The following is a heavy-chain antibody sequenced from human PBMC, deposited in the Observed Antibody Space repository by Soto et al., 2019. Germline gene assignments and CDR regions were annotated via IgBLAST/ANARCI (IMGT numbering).Heavy chain of an antibody. J-gene: IGHJ4*02. CDR2: MYITGTT. D-gene: IGHD6-19*01. CDR3: ARDGEYTSGWYIFDY. Sequence: PSETLSLTCTVSGDSIGSYLWSWIRQPAGKGLEWIGRMYITGTTNYNPSLKNRVTMSVDASKNQFSLKVKSVTAADTAVYYCARDGEYTSGWYIFDYWGLGTPVTVSS. V-gene: IGHV4-4*07. CDR1: GDSIGSYL.